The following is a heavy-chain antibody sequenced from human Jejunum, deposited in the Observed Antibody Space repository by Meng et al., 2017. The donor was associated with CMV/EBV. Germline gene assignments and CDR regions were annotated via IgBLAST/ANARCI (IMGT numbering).Heavy chain of an antibody. J-gene: IGHJ4*02. CDR3: ATGVADFEY. CDR2: MNPNRGTT. D-gene: IGHD6-19*01. V-gene: IGHV1-8*01. CDR1: GYTFTSYD. Sequence: QVQLGQVGAEVKKPGASVKVSCKASGYTFTSYDINWVRQGTGQGLEWMGWMNPNRGTTGYAQKFQGRVTMTRNISKSTAYMDLSSLRSEDTAVYYCATGVADFEYWGQGTLVTVSS.